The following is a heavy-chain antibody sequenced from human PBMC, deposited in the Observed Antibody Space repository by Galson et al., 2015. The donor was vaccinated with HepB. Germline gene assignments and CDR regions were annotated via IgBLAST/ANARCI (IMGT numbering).Heavy chain of an antibody. D-gene: IGHD6-19*01. CDR2: TYYRSTWYN. CDR3: ARQNSSGWYGPGGAFDI. J-gene: IGHJ3*02. Sequence: CAISGDSVSSNSAAWNWIRQSPSRGLEWLGRTYYRSTWYNDYAVSVKSRITINPDTSKNQFSLQLNSVTPEDTAVYYCARQNSSGWYGPGGAFDIWGQGTMVTVSS. V-gene: IGHV6-1*01. CDR1: GDSVSSNSAA.